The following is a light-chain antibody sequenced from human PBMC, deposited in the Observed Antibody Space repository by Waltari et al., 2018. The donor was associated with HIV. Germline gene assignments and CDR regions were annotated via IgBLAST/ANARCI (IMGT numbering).Light chain of an antibody. CDR2: DAS. J-gene: IGKJ4*01. V-gene: IGKV1D-13*01. CDR1: QGISSA. CDR3: QQFNNYPLT. Sequence: AIQLTQSPSSLSASVGDRITITCRASQGISSALAWYQQRPGKAPKLLIYDASSLKSGVPSRFSGSEPGTDFTFTISSLQPEDFATYYCQQFNNYPLTFGGGTKVEI.